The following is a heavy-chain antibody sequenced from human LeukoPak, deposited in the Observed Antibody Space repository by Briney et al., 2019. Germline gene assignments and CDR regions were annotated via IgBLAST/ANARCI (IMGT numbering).Heavy chain of an antibody. CDR1: GGSISSGGYS. V-gene: IGHV4-30-2*03. D-gene: IGHD2-8*01. CDR2: FYYSGST. Sequence: SETLSLTCAVSGGSISSGGYSWSWIRQPPGKGLEWIGSFYYSGSTYYHPSLKNRVAISMDTSKNQFFLRLSSVTAADTAVYFCARFNGVGSRFDPWGQGTLVTVSS. CDR3: ARFNGVGSRFDP. J-gene: IGHJ5*02.